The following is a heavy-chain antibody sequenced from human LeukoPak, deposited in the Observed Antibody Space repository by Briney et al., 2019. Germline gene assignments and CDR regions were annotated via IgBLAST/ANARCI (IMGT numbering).Heavy chain of an antibody. CDR1: GFTFSDYY. Sequence: KSGGSLRLSCAASGFTFSDYYMSWIRQAPGKGLEWVSSISSSSSYIYYADSVKGRFTISRDNAKNSLYLQMNSLRAEDTAVYYCARASPSFDYWGQGTLVTVSS. CDR3: ARASPSFDY. CDR2: ISSSSSYI. V-gene: IGHV3-11*06. J-gene: IGHJ4*02.